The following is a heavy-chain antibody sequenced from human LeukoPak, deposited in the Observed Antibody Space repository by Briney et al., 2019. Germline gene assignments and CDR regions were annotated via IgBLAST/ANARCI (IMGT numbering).Heavy chain of an antibody. D-gene: IGHD3-16*01. CDR2: IYPGDSDT. J-gene: IGHJ6*03. CDR1: GYRFNTYW. Sequence: GESLKISCKGSGYRFNTYWIGWVRQMPGKGLEWMGIIYPGDSDTRYSPSFQGQVAISADKSISTAYLQWSSLKASDTGMYYCARRGGFHDYYYMDVWGKGTTVTVSS. CDR3: ARRGGFHDYYYMDV. V-gene: IGHV5-51*01.